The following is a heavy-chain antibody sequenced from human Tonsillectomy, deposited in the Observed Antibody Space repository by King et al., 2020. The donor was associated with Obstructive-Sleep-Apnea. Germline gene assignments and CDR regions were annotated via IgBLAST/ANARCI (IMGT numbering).Heavy chain of an antibody. Sequence: VQLVESGGGLVKPGGSLRLSCAASGFTFSDYYMSWIRQAPGKGLEWISYISSSSTYTNYADSVKGRFTISRDNAKKSLYLHMHSLRAEDTAVYYCAIPMAASRGLYGMDVWGQGTTVTASS. CDR1: GFTFSDYY. V-gene: IGHV3-11*06. D-gene: IGHD5-24*01. J-gene: IGHJ6*02. CDR2: ISSSSTYT. CDR3: AIPMAASRGLYGMDV.